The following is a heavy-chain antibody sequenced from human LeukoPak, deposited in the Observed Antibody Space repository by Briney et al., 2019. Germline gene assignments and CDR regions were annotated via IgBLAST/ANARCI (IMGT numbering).Heavy chain of an antibody. J-gene: IGHJ4*02. CDR3: AKDPSGRYCSGGSCHDDY. Sequence: QPGGSLRLSCAASGFTVSSNYMSWVRQAPGKGLEWVSVIYSGGSTYYADSVKGRFTISRDNSKNTLYLQMNSLRAEDTAVYYCAKDPSGRYCSGGSCHDDYWGQGTLVTVSS. V-gene: IGHV3-66*01. CDR2: IYSGGST. CDR1: GFTVSSNY. D-gene: IGHD2-15*01.